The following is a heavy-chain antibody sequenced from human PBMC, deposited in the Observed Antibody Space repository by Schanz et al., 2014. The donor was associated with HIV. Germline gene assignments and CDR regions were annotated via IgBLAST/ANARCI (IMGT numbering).Heavy chain of an antibody. D-gene: IGHD3-10*01. CDR2: ISYDGSNK. Sequence: QVQLVESGGGVVQPGRSLRLSCAASGFTFSSYGMHWVRQAPGKGLEWVALISYDGSNKYYSDSVKGRFTISRDNSRNTLYLEMNSQRADDTAVYYCAKDEYYYGSGSYIYFYYGMDVWGQGTTVTVSS. CDR3: AKDEYYYGSGSYIYFYYGMDV. J-gene: IGHJ6*02. CDR1: GFTFSSYG. V-gene: IGHV3-30*18.